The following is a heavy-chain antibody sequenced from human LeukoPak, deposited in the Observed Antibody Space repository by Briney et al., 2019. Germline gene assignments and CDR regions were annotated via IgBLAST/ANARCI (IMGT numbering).Heavy chain of an antibody. J-gene: IGHJ6*02. D-gene: IGHD1-14*01. CDR1: GFTFSSYS. CDR2: ISSSSSYI. V-gene: IGHV3-21*01. CDR3: ARASITPGTVLDV. Sequence: GGSLRLPCAASGFTFSSYSMNWVRQAPGKGLEWVSSISSSSSYIYYADSVKGRFTISRDNAKNTLYLQMNSLRAEDTAEYYCARASITPGTVLDVWGQGTTVTVSS.